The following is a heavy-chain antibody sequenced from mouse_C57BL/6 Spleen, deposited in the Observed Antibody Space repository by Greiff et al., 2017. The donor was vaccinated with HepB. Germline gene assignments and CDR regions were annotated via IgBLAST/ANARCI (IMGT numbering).Heavy chain of an antibody. V-gene: IGHV1-82*01. Sequence: VQLQQSGPELVKPGASVKISCKASGYAFSSSWMNWVKQRPGKGLEWIGRIYPGDGDTNYNGKFKGKATLTADKSSSTACMQLSSLTSEDSAVYFCARAGSSSWWYFDVWGTGTTVTVSS. CDR1: GYAFSSSW. J-gene: IGHJ1*03. D-gene: IGHD1-1*01. CDR2: IYPGDGDT. CDR3: ARAGSSSWWYFDV.